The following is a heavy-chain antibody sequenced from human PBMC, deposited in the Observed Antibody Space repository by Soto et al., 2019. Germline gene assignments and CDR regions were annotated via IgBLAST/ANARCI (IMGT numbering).Heavy chain of an antibody. D-gene: IGHD2-15*01. J-gene: IGHJ4*02. V-gene: IGHV3-21*01. CDR3: ARDGLGYCSGGSCYPIDY. CDR2: ISSSSSYI. Sequence: GGSLRLSCAASGFTFSSYSMNWVRQAPGKGLEWVSSISSSSSYIYYADSVKGRFTISRDNAKNSLYLQMNSLRAEDTAVYYCARDGLGYCSGGSCYPIDYRGQGTLVTVSS. CDR1: GFTFSSYS.